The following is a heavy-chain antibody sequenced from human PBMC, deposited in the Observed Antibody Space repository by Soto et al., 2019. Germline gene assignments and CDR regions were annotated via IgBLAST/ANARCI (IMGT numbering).Heavy chain of an antibody. J-gene: IGHJ5*02. D-gene: IGHD3-3*01. CDR3: ARDRGPSIFWRWLDP. Sequence: QVQLQESGPGLVKPSETVSLTCTVSGGSISGYYWSWIRQSPGKGLEWFGYIYHSGTTNYNPSLKCRVTISIDTSKNHFYLKLSSVSAADTAVYYCARDRGPSIFWRWLDPCGQGTLVTVSS. V-gene: IGHV4-59*01. CDR2: IYHSGTT. CDR1: GGSISGYY.